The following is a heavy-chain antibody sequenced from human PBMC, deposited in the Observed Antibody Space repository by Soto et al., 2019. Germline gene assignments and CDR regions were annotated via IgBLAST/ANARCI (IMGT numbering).Heavy chain of an antibody. Sequence: KPEGSLRLSCVGSGFIFSNYSINWVRQAPGKGLEWVSSISSRSDIYYAESVKGRFTISRDNAKNSVSLQMNSLRAEDTAVYYCAREYTAWPLAYGLDVWGQGTTVTVS. D-gene: IGHD2-2*02. CDR3: AREYTAWPLAYGLDV. CDR2: ISSRSDI. J-gene: IGHJ6*02. CDR1: GFIFSNYS. V-gene: IGHV3-21*01.